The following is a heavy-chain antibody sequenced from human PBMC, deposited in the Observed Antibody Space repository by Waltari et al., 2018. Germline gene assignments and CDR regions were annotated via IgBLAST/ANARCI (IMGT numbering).Heavy chain of an antibody. Sequence: QVQLVQSGAGVKKPGSSVKGSCNASGGTFSSYAISWVRPARGQGLEWMGRIIPIFGTANYAQKFHGRVTITADKVTSTAYMELSSLRPEYMAVYYCARDLLPHLYSSSSGSGMDVWGQGTTVTVSS. CDR2: IIPIFGTA. CDR3: ARDLLPHLYSSSSGSGMDV. D-gene: IGHD6-6*01. V-gene: IGHV1-69*08. J-gene: IGHJ6*02. CDR1: GGTFSSYA.